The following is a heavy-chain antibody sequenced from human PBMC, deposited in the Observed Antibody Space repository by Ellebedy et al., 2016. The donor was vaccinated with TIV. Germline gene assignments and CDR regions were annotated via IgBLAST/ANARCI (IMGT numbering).Heavy chain of an antibody. D-gene: IGHD3-22*01. CDR3: ARDTYYYDSSGHYDAFDI. J-gene: IGHJ3*02. CDR1: GYTFTNYG. Sequence: ASVKVSXKASGYTFTNYGISWVRQAPGQGLEWMRWISAYNGYTNYAQNLQGRVTMTTDTSTSTAYMELRSLRSDDTAVYYCARDTYYYDSSGHYDAFDIWGQGTMVTVSS. CDR2: ISAYNGYT. V-gene: IGHV1-18*01.